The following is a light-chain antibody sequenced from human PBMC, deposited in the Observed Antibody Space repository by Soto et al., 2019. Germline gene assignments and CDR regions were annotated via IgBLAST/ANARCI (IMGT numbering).Light chain of an antibody. Sequence: PGERATLSCRASQSVSSYLAWYQQRPGQAPRLLIYDASRRATGIPSRFSASGSGTDFTLTISSLEPEDFAVYYCHHRSNWPPLTFGGGTKVEIK. V-gene: IGKV3-11*01. CDR2: DAS. CDR1: QSVSSY. CDR3: HHRSNWPPLT. J-gene: IGKJ4*01.